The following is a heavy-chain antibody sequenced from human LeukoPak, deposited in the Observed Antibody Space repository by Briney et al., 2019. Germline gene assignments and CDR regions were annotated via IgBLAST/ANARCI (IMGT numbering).Heavy chain of an antibody. CDR1: GFDFRRSW. D-gene: IGHD3-3*01. Sequence: GGSLRLSCAASGFDFRRSWMSWVRQAPGKGLEWVSSISSSSSYIYYADSVKGRFTISRDNAKNSLYLQMNSLRAEDTAVYYCASAEYYDFWSGPRDYWGQGTLVTVSS. J-gene: IGHJ4*02. V-gene: IGHV3-21*01. CDR2: ISSSSSYI. CDR3: ASAEYYDFWSGPRDY.